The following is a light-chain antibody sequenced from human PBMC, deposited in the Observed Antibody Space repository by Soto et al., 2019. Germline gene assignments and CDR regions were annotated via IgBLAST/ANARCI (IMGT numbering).Light chain of an antibody. CDR2: DAS. CDR3: QQRGSWPQLT. J-gene: IGKJ4*01. Sequence: DILLTQSPATLSLSPGERAPLSCRASQSVGSSLAWFQQKPGQAPRLLIYDASNRATGIPARFSGSGSGTDFTLTISSLEPEDFAVYYCQQRGSWPQLTFGGGTKVDIK. V-gene: IGKV3-11*01. CDR1: QSVGSS.